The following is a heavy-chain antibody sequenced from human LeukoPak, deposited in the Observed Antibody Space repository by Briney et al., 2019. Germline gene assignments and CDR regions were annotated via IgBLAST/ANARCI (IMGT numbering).Heavy chain of an antibody. CDR3: ARAEEQWLVPPINFDY. J-gene: IGHJ4*02. V-gene: IGHV3-48*04. CDR2: ISSSSSTI. CDR1: GFTFSSYS. D-gene: IGHD6-19*01. Sequence: EAGGSLRLSCAASGFTFSSYSMNWVRQAPGKGLEWVSYISSSSSTIYYADSVKGRFTISRDNAKNSLYLQMNSLRAEDTAVYYCARAEEQWLVPPINFDYWGQGTLVTVSS.